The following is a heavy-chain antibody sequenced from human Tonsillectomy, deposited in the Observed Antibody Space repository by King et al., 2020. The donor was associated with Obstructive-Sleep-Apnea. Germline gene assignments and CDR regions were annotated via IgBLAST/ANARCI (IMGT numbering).Heavy chain of an antibody. Sequence: VQLVESGAEVKKPGESLKISCKGSGYSFTNYWIAWVRQMPGKGLEWIGVMYPGDSDTRYSPSFKGQVTISADKSISTAYLQWSSLKASDTAIYYCARHYPSFGDSGYFDYWGQGTLVTVSS. CDR2: MYPGDSDT. CDR3: ARHYPSFGDSGYFDY. D-gene: IGHD4-17*01. J-gene: IGHJ4*02. CDR1: GYSFTNYW. V-gene: IGHV5-51*01.